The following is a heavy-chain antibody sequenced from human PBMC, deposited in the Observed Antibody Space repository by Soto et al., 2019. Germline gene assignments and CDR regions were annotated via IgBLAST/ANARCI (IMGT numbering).Heavy chain of an antibody. J-gene: IGHJ6*02. D-gene: IGHD2-2*01. CDR2: IIPIFGTA. V-gene: IGHV1-69*13. Sequence: SVKVSCKASGGTFSSCAISWVRQAPGQGLEWMGGIIPIFGTANYAQKFQGRVTITADESTSTAYMELSSLRSEDTAVYYCARSIVVVPAAIHYYYYYGMDVWGQGTTVTVSS. CDR3: ARSIVVVPAAIHYYYYYGMDV. CDR1: GGTFSSCA.